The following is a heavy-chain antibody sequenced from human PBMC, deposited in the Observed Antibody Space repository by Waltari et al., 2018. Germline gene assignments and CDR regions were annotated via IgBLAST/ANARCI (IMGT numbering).Heavy chain of an antibody. CDR3: ARECGYNYKGVVYFDY. CDR1: GFPFSSYS. CDR2: MRSSSSDI. J-gene: IGHJ4*02. Sequence: EVQLVESGGGLVKPGGSMRHSCAASGFPFSSYSMNWVRQAPGKGPEWVRAMRSSSSDIYYADSVNGRFTISKDNTKNSLYLQINSLRAGDTAVYYCARECGYNYKGVVYFDYWGQGTLVTVSS. D-gene: IGHD5-12*01. V-gene: IGHV3-21*01.